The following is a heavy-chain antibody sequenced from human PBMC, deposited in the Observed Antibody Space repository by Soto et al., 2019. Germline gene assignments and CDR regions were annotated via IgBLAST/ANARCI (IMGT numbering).Heavy chain of an antibody. D-gene: IGHD3-3*01. CDR3: TTGITIFGVVPKSTDYYYCGMDV. CDR2: IKSKTDGGTT. V-gene: IGHV3-15*07. CDR1: GFTFGNAW. Sequence: GGSLRLSCAASGFTFGNAWMNWVRQAPGKGLEWVGRIKSKTDGGTTDYAAPVKGRFTISRDDSKNTLYLQMNSLKTEDTAVYYCTTGITIFGVVPKSTDYYYCGMDVWGQGTTVTVSS. J-gene: IGHJ6*02.